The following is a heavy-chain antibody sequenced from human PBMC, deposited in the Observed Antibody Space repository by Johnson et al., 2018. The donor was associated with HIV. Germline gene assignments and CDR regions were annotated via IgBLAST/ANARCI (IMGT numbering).Heavy chain of an antibody. J-gene: IGHJ3*02. CDR1: GFTFSRYG. CDR2: ISYDGSRS. V-gene: IGHV3-30*03. Sequence: QVQLVESGGGVVQVGRSLRLSCEASGFTFSRYGMHWVRQAPGKGLEWVAVISYDGSRSDYGASVKGRFTISRDNSKNILYLQMNSLRPEDTAVYYCARANLSPFGGVNDAFDIWGQGTMVIVSS. CDR3: ARANLSPFGGVNDAFDI. D-gene: IGHD3-16*01.